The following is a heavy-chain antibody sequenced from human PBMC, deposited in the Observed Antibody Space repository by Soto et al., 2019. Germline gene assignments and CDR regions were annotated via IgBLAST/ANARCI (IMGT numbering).Heavy chain of an antibody. CDR1: GYTFTSYG. CDR3: GREPYQSVFDYGMDV. D-gene: IGHD2-2*01. CDR2: ISTYNGNT. Sequence: QVQVMQSGAEVKKPGASVKVSCKASGYTFTSYGISWVRQAPGQGLEWMGWISTYNGNTNYAQKLQGRVTMTTDTSTSPAYMELRSLRSDDTAVYYCGREPYQSVFDYGMDVWGQGTTFTFSS. V-gene: IGHV1-18*01. J-gene: IGHJ6*02.